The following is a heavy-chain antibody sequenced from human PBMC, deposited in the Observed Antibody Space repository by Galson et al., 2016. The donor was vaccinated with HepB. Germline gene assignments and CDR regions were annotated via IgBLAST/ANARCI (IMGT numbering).Heavy chain of an antibody. CDR3: AAGYNWDY. J-gene: IGHJ4*02. D-gene: IGHD1-20*01. V-gene: IGHV4-59*01. CDR1: GGSISGYY. CDR2: IYYSGST. Sequence: ETLSLTCTVSGGSISGYYVSWMRQPPGKGLEWIGYIYYSGSTNYNPSLKSRVTISGDTSKNRVSLRLTSVTAADTAVYYCAAGYNWDYWGQGTLVTVSS.